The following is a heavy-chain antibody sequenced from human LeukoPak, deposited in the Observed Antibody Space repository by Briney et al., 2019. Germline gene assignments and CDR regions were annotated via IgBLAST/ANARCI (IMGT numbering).Heavy chain of an antibody. J-gene: IGHJ4*02. Sequence: PGGSLRLSCAASGXTFSSYSMNWVRQAPGKGQEWVSYISSSSSTIYYADSVKGRFTISRDNAKNSLYLQMNSLRDEDTAVYYCAREDDILTGSFDYWGQGTLVTVSS. D-gene: IGHD3-9*01. CDR2: ISSSSSTI. CDR1: GXTFSSYS. V-gene: IGHV3-48*02. CDR3: AREDDILTGSFDY.